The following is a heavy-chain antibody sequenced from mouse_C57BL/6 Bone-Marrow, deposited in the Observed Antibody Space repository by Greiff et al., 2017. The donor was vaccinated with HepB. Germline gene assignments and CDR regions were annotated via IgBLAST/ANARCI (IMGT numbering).Heavy chain of an antibody. CDR2: IYPGDGDT. CDR3: ARGNWGYAMDY. Sequence: VQRVESGPELVKPGASVKISCKASGYAFSSSWMNWVKQRPGKGLEWIGRIYPGDGDTNYNGKFKGKATLTADKSSSTAYMQLSSLTSEDSAVYFCARGNWGYAMDYWGQGTSVTVSS. D-gene: IGHD4-1*01. V-gene: IGHV1-82*01. CDR1: GYAFSSSW. J-gene: IGHJ4*01.